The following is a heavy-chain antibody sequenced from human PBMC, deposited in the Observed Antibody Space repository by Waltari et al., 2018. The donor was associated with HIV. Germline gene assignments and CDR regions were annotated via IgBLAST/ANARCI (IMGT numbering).Heavy chain of an antibody. CDR2: ISRDGSSK. J-gene: IGHJ4*02. D-gene: IGHD2-15*01. CDR3: AREGIVAAPFDF. CDR1: GFIFGAFA. Sequence: HVHLVESGGVLVQPGGSLRLSCAGAGFIFGAFAIHWVRQAPGKGLEWVAVISRDGSSKYYADSVQGRFTISRDNSKNSLHLHMNSLRPKDTAVYYCAREGIVAAPFDFWGLGTLVTVSS. V-gene: IGHV3-30*01.